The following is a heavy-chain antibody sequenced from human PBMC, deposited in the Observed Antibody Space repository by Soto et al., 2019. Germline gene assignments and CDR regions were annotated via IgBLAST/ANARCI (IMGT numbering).Heavy chain of an antibody. V-gene: IGHV3-48*03. CDR3: ARSRYHYYYGMDV. Sequence: GGSLRLSCAASGFTFSNYEMNWVRQAPGKGLEWVLYISSSGSTKYYADSVKGRFTISRDNTKNSLYLQMNSLRAEDTAIYYCARSRYHYYYGMDVWGQGTTVTVSS. J-gene: IGHJ6*02. CDR2: ISSSGSTK. CDR1: GFTFSNYE.